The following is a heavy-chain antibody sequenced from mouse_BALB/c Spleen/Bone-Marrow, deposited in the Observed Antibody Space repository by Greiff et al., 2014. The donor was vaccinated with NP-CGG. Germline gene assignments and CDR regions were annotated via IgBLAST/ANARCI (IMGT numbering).Heavy chain of an antibody. CDR2: IYPSDSDT. V-gene: IGHV1-69*02. D-gene: IGHD3-3*01. CDR1: GYTFTSYW. J-gene: IGHJ2*01. Sequence: QVQLQQSGAELVRPGASVKLSCKASGYTFTSYWINWVKQRPGQGLEWIGNIYPSDSDTNYNQKFKDKATLTVDKSSSTAYMQLSSPTSEDSAVYYCTRGTRYYFDYWGQGTTLTVSS. CDR3: TRGTRYYFDY.